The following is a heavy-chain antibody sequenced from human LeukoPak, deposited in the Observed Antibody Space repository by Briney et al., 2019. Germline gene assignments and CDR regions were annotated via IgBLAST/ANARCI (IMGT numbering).Heavy chain of an antibody. CDR1: GYSISSGYY. D-gene: IGHD6-19*01. V-gene: IGHV4-38-2*01. Sequence: SETLSLTCAVSGYSISSGYYWGWIRQPPGKGLEWIGSIYHSGSTYYNPSLKSRVTISVDTSKNQSSLKLSSVTAADTAVYYCARLRVAVAENWGQGTLVTVSS. J-gene: IGHJ4*02. CDR3: ARLRVAVAEN. CDR2: IYHSGST.